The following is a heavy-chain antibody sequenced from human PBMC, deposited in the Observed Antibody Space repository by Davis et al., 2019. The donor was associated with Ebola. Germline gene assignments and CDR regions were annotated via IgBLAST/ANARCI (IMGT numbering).Heavy chain of an antibody. J-gene: IGHJ4*02. CDR3: ARVGDSGWYGFDY. Sequence: PGGSLRLSCKGSGYSFTSYWIGWVRQMPGKGLEWMGIIYPGDSDTRYSPSFQGQVTISADKSISTAYLQWSSLKASDTAMYYCARVGDSGWYGFDYWGQGTLVTVSS. CDR1: GYSFTSYW. CDR2: IYPGDSDT. D-gene: IGHD6-19*01. V-gene: IGHV5-51*01.